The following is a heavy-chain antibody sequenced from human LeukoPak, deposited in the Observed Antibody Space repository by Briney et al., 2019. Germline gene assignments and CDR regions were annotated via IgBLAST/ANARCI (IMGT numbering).Heavy chain of an antibody. V-gene: IGHV1-18*01. Sequence: ASVKVSCKASGYTFTSYGISWVRQAPGQGLEWMGWISAYNGNTNYAKKLQGRVTITTDTSTSTAYMELRSLRSDDAAVYYCARRVVGFGELVYYYYYYMDVWGKGTTVTVSS. J-gene: IGHJ6*03. CDR2: ISAYNGNT. CDR1: GYTFTSYG. CDR3: ARRVVGFGELVYYYYYYMDV. D-gene: IGHD3-10*01.